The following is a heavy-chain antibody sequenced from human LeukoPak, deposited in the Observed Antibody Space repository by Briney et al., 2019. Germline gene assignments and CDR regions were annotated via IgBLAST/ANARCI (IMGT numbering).Heavy chain of an antibody. CDR2: ISSGSSTV. CDR1: GFTFSSYS. V-gene: IGHV3-48*01. CDR3: ARVLQGYDY. Sequence: PGGSLRLSCAASGFTFSSYSMNWVRQAPGKGLEWVSYISSGSSTVYYADSVKGRFTISRHNAKNSLFLQMNSLRAEDTAVYYCARVLQGYDYWGQGTLVTVSS. D-gene: IGHD4-11*01. J-gene: IGHJ4*02.